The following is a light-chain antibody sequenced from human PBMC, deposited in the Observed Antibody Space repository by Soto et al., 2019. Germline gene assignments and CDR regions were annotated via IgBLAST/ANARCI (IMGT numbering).Light chain of an antibody. CDR3: QQRSNWPLT. Sequence: EIVLTQSPATLFSSPGQRATLSCRASQSVSSYLAWYQQKPGQAPRLLIYDASNRATGIPARFSGSGSGTDFTLPISSLEPEDFAVYYCQQRSNWPLTFGGGTKVEIK. CDR2: DAS. V-gene: IGKV3-11*01. J-gene: IGKJ4*01. CDR1: QSVSSY.